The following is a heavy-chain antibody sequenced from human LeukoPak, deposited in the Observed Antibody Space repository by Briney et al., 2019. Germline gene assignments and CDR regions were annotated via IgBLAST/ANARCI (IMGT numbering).Heavy chain of an antibody. V-gene: IGHV3-23*01. CDR3: ARDSSPTQLWFRGTFDY. CDR2: ISGSGGST. D-gene: IGHD5-18*01. J-gene: IGHJ4*02. Sequence: GGSLRLSCAASGFTFSSYAMSWVRQAPGKGLEWVSAISGSGGSTYYADSVKGRFTISRDNSKNTLYLHMNSLRAEDTAMYYCARDSSPTQLWFRGTFDYWGLGVLVTVSS. CDR1: GFTFSSYA.